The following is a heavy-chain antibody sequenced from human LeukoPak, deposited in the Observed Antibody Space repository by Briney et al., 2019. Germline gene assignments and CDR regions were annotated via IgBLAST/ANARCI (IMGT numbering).Heavy chain of an antibody. CDR2: MYPGDSDT. J-gene: IGHJ4*02. D-gene: IGHD3-16*02. Sequence: GESLKISWKGSGYSFTTYWIGWVRQTPGKGLEWMGIMYPGDSDTRYSPSFQGQVTISADKSISTAYLQWSSLKASDTAMYYCAALSKRYYSFDYWGQGTLVTVSS. CDR3: AALSKRYYSFDY. V-gene: IGHV5-51*01. CDR1: GYSFTTYW.